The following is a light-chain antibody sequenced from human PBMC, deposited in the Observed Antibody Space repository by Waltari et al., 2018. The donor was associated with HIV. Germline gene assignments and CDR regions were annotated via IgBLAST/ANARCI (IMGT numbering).Light chain of an antibody. CDR2: EVT. CDR1: SSDVGTYSL. V-gene: IGLV2-23*02. Sequence: QSALTQPASLSGSPGQSITISCTRTSSDVGTYSLVSWYQLHPGKAPKLLIYEVTKRPSGVSDRFSGSKSGNTASLTISGLQAEDEADYYCCSFAGTFMIFGGGTKLTVL. J-gene: IGLJ2*01. CDR3: CSFAGTFMI.